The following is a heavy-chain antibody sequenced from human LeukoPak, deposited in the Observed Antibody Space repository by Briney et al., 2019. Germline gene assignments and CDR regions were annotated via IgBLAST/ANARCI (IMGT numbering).Heavy chain of an antibody. CDR2: ISYDGSNK. Sequence: GGSLRLSCAASGFTFSSYGMHWVRQAPGKGLEWVAVISYDGSNKYYADSVKGRFTISRDNSKNTLYLQMNSLRAEDTAVYYCAKGDRHATMIVVVMLDYWGQGTLVTVSS. CDR3: AKGDRHATMIVVVMLDY. V-gene: IGHV3-30*18. CDR1: GFTFSSYG. D-gene: IGHD3-22*01. J-gene: IGHJ4*02.